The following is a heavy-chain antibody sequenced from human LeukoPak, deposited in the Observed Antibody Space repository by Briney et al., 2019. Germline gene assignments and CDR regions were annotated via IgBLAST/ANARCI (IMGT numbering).Heavy chain of an antibody. D-gene: IGHD3-10*01. CDR2: ISGSGGST. Sequence: PGGSLRLSCAASGFTFSSYAMSWVRQAPGKGLEWVSAISGSGGSTYYADSVKGRFTISRDNSKNTLYLQMNSLRAEDTAVYYCAKGRGLYYGSGSFPIETWGQGTLVTVSS. CDR3: AKGRGLYYGSGSFPIET. V-gene: IGHV3-23*01. CDR1: GFTFSSYA. J-gene: IGHJ5*02.